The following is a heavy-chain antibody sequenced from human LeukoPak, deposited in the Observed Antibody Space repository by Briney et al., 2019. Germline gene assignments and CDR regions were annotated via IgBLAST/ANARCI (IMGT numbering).Heavy chain of an antibody. Sequence: ASVKVSCKASGYTFTSYDINWVRQATGQGLEWMGWMNPNSGNTGYAQKFQGRVTITRNTSISTAYMELSSLRSEDTAVYYCARGAYSSGWYGLDYWGQGTLVTVSS. CDR2: MNPNSGNT. D-gene: IGHD6-19*01. V-gene: IGHV1-8*03. CDR1: GYTFTSYD. J-gene: IGHJ4*02. CDR3: ARGAYSSGWYGLDY.